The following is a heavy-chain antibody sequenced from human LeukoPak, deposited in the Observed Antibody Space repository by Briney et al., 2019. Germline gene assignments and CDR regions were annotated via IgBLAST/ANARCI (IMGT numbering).Heavy chain of an antibody. D-gene: IGHD6-13*01. CDR3: AREAGSSWYGTLYDY. V-gene: IGHV3-7*01. CDR2: IKQDGSEK. J-gene: IGHJ4*02. Sequence: GGSLRLSCAASGFTFSSYWMSWVRQAPGKGLEWVANIKQDGSEKYYVDSVKGRFTISRDNAKNSLYLQMNSLRAEDTAVYYCAREAGSSWYGTLYDYWGQGTLVTVSS. CDR1: GFTFSSYW.